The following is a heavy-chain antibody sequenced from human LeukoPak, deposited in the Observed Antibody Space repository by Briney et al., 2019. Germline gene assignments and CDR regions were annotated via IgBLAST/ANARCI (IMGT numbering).Heavy chain of an antibody. Sequence: GGSLRLSCAASGFTVSSNYMSWVRQAPGKGLEWVSNIRTSTEGANYAIYADSVKGRVTFSRDDAKNTLYLHMHSLRDDDTAVYYCARDQRYAFDYWGQGILVTVSS. D-gene: IGHD3-9*01. CDR2: IRTSTEGANYA. V-gene: IGHV3-11*05. CDR3: ARDQRYAFDY. J-gene: IGHJ4*02. CDR1: GFTVSSNY.